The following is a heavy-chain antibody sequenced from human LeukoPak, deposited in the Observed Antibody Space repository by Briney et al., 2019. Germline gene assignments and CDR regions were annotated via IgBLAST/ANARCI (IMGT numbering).Heavy chain of an antibody. D-gene: IGHD6-19*01. CDR3: AKDSGGIAVAGTCFDY. CDR1: GFTFDDYT. J-gene: IGHJ4*02. CDR2: ISWDGGST. Sequence: GGSLRLSCAASGFTFDDYTMHWVRQAPGKGLEWVSLISWDGGSTYYADSVKGRFTISRDNSKNSLYLQMNSLRTEDTALYYCAKDSGGIAVAGTCFDYWGQGTLVTVSS. V-gene: IGHV3-43*01.